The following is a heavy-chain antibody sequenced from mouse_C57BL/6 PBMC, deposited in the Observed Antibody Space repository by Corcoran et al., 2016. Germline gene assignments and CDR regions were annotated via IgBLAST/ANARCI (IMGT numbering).Heavy chain of an antibody. CDR3: ARDDYGSPYYFDY. Sequence: DVQLQESGPGLVKPSQSLSLTCSVTGYSITSGYYWNWIRQFPGNKLEWMGYISYDGSNNYNPSLKNRISITRDTSKNQFFLKLNSVTTEDTATYYCARDDYGSPYYFDYWGQGTTLTVSS. D-gene: IGHD1-1*01. V-gene: IGHV3-6*01. J-gene: IGHJ2*01. CDR2: ISYDGSN. CDR1: GYSITSGYY.